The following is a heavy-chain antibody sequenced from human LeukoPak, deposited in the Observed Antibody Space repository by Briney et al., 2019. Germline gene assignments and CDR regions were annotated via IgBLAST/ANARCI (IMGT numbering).Heavy chain of an antibody. V-gene: IGHV4-59*01. D-gene: IGHD3-22*01. CDR3: ARANYYYESIGYLYYFDS. CDR1: GGSLSAYY. J-gene: IGHJ4*02. CDR2: VYHSGRT. Sequence: SETLSLTCTVSGGSLSAYYWNWIRQTPGKGLERIGYVYHSGRTYYNPSLKGRLTMSVDTSMNQFSLRLNSVTAADTAVYYCARANYYYESIGYLYYFDSWGQGTLVTVSS.